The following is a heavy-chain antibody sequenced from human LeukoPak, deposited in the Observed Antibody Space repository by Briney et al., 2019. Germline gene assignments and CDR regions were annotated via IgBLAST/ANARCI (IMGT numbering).Heavy chain of an antibody. V-gene: IGHV3-21*06. CDR3: ANWVPGDIVVVPAARPFDY. CDR2: ISFSSTHI. J-gene: IGHJ4*02. Sequence: GGSLRLSCAASGFIFSNYGMSWVRQAPGKGLEWVSSISFSSTHIYYADSIQGRFTISRDNAENSLYLQMNSLRAEDTAVYYCANWVPGDIVVVPAARPFDYWGQGTLVTVSS. D-gene: IGHD2-2*01. CDR1: GFIFSNYG.